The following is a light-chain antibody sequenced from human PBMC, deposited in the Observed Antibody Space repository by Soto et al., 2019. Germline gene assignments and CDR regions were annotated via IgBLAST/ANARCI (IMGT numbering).Light chain of an antibody. CDR3: QKYNSAPLT. V-gene: IGKV1-27*01. CDR2: AAS. Sequence: DIQMTQSPSSLSASVGDRVTITCRASQGIDYNLAWYQQKAGKAPKLLIYAASTLQSGVPSRFSGSGSGTEFTLIISSLQPEDVATYFCQKYNSAPLTSGGGTKVDIK. J-gene: IGKJ4*01. CDR1: QGIDYN.